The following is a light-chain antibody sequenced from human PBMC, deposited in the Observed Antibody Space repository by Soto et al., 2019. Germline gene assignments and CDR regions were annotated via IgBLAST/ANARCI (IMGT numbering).Light chain of an antibody. CDR2: GAS. J-gene: IGKJ1*01. CDR1: QSVSNNY. CDR3: QQYHSYWT. Sequence: EIVLTQSPGTLSLSPGERATLSCRASQSVSNNYLAWYQQKPGQAPRLLIYGASNRATGIPDRFSGSGSGTEFTLTISSLQTDDFSTYYCQQYHSYWTFGQGTKVDIK. V-gene: IGKV3-20*01.